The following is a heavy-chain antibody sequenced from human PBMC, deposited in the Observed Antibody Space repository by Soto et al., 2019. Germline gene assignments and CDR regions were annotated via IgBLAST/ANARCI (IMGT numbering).Heavy chain of an antibody. CDR2: IYSGGTT. Sequence: ESGGGLVQPGGSLRLSCAASRFAVSDNYMSWVRQAPGKGLEFVSLIYSGGTTSYADSVKGRFTISRDNSKNTLYLQMNNLSAEDTAVYYCATRTITLPHWGQGTLVTVSS. J-gene: IGHJ4*02. CDR1: RFAVSDNY. CDR3: ATRTITLPH. D-gene: IGHD5-12*01. V-gene: IGHV3-66*01.